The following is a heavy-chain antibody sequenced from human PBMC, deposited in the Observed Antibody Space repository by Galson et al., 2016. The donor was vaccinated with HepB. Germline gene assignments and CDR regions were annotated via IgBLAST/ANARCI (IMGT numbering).Heavy chain of an antibody. J-gene: IGHJ6*02. CDR2: IIPIYGTT. V-gene: IGHV1-69*13. Sequence: SVKVSCKASGGTFSSYAITWVRQAPGQGLEWMGGIIPIYGTTNYAQKFQGRVSINVDESTSTAYLEVSRLISEDTAVYYCARGLVMVPAVNYYDMDVGGQGATVTV. CDR3: ARGLVMVPAVNYYDMDV. D-gene: IGHD2-15*01. CDR1: GGTFSSYA.